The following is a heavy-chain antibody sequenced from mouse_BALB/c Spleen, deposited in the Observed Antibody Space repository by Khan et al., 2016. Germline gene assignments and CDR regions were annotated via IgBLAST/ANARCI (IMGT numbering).Heavy chain of an antibody. Sequence: EVQLQESGPDLMKPSQSLSLTCTVTGYSITSDYAWNWIRQFPGNKLEWMGYIIYSGSTTYTPSLKSRISITRDTSKNQFFLQLNSVTIEDTATYYCASDGPNYAMDYWGQGTSVTVSS. J-gene: IGHJ4*01. CDR1: GYSITSDYA. D-gene: IGHD2-3*01. V-gene: IGHV3-2*02. CDR3: ASDGPNYAMDY. CDR2: IIYSGST.